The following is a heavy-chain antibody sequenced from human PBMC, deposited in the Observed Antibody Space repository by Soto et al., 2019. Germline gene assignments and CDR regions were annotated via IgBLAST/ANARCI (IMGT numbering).Heavy chain of an antibody. D-gene: IGHD4-4*01. CDR1: GDSVRSNTYS. J-gene: IGHJ5*02. CDR2: LSYSGRT. Sequence: SETLSLTCTVSGDSVRSNTYSWGWIRRPPGKGLEWIGSLSYSGRTYDNPSLRSRVTISLDTSKNQFSLKLSSVTAEDTAVYYCARQVVVTTGLSWFELWGQGTLVTLSS. CDR3: ARQVVVTTGLSWFEL. V-gene: IGHV4-39*01.